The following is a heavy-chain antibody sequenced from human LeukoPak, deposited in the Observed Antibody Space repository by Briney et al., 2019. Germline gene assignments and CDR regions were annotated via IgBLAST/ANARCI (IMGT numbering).Heavy chain of an antibody. CDR2: ISSSSSTI. Sequence: GGSLRLSCAASGFTFSSYSMNWVRQAPGKGLEWVSYISSSSSTIYYADSVKGRFTISRDNAKNSLYLQMNSLRAEDTAVYYCARLAVAGKNDYWGQGTLVTVSS. CDR1: GFTFSSYS. D-gene: IGHD6-19*01. J-gene: IGHJ4*02. CDR3: ARLAVAGKNDY. V-gene: IGHV3-48*01.